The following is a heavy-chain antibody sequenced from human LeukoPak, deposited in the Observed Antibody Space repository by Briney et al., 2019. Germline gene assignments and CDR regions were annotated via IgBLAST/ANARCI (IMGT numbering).Heavy chain of an antibody. J-gene: IGHJ4*02. Sequence: PSQTLSLTCTVSGGSISSGSYYWSWIRQPAGKGLEWIGRIYTSGSTNYNPSLKSRVTISVDTSKNQFSLKLSSVTAADTAVYYCAREAPGYYYDSSDSGFDYWGQGTLVTVSS. CDR2: IYTSGST. D-gene: IGHD3-22*01. CDR3: AREAPGYYYDSSDSGFDY. CDR1: GGSISSGSYY. V-gene: IGHV4-61*02.